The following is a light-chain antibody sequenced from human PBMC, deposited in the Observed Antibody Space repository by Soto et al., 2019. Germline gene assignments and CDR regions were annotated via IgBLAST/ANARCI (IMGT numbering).Light chain of an antibody. CDR1: SSDCGGYKY. CDR3: RSYTGSDTYV. Sequence: LAQPRSVSGTPGQAVAISITGTSSDCGGYKYVSWYQQYPCNAPKLMIYHVSKRPSGVSDRCSGSKSGNTASLTISGLQGEDEADYYCRSYTGSDTYVVGTGTKVNVL. J-gene: IGLJ1*01. V-gene: IGLV2-11*01. CDR2: HVS.